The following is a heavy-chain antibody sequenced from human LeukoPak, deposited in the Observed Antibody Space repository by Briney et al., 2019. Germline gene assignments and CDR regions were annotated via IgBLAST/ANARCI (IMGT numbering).Heavy chain of an antibody. V-gene: IGHV3-48*04. CDR3: ARARRSSWTPFDY. CDR1: GFTFSSYS. Sequence: GGSLRLSRAASGFTFSSYSMNWVRQAPGKGLEWVSYISSSSSTIYYADSVKGRFTISRDNAESSLYLQMNSLRAEDTAVYYCARARRSSWTPFDYWGQGTLVTVSS. D-gene: IGHD6-13*01. J-gene: IGHJ4*02. CDR2: ISSSSSTI.